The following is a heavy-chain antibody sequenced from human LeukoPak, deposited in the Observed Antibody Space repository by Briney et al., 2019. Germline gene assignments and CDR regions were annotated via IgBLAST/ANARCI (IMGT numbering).Heavy chain of an antibody. CDR3: AKYEPIIAARNHIDY. V-gene: IGHV3-23*01. J-gene: IGHJ4*02. CDR1: GFTFSSYA. Sequence: GGSLRLSCAASGFTFSSYAMSWVRQAPGRGLEWVAAISGSGGSTYYADSVKGRFTISRDNSKNTMYLQMNSLRAEDTAVYYCAKYEPIIAARNHIDYWGQGTLVTVSS. D-gene: IGHD6-13*01. CDR2: ISGSGGST.